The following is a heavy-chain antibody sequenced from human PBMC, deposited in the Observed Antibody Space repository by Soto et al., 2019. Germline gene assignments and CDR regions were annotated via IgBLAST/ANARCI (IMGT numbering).Heavy chain of an antibody. CDR3: AKDTPKNIVGATQAEY. Sequence: GGSLRLSCAASGFTFSSYAMSWVRQAPGKGLEWVSAISGSGGSTYYADSVKGRFTISRDNSKNTLYLQMNSLRAEDTAVYYCAKDTPKNIVGATQAEYWGQGTLVTVSS. V-gene: IGHV3-23*01. J-gene: IGHJ4*02. CDR2: ISGSGGST. D-gene: IGHD1-26*01. CDR1: GFTFSSYA.